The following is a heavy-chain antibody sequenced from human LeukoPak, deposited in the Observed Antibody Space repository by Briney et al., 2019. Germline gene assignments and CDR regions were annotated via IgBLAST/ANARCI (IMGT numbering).Heavy chain of an antibody. Sequence: GGSLRLSCAASGFTFSRYWMHWARQAPGEGLMWLSLISPNGSTTMYADSGKGRFPISRDNAKTTLYLQMNILEAKATVYYYCTTDLCSVRYNLCDYWGQAT. CDR1: GFTFSRYW. CDR3: TTDLCSVRYNLCDY. D-gene: IGHD5-24*01. J-gene: IGHJ4*02. CDR2: ISPNGSTT. V-gene: IGHV3-74*03.